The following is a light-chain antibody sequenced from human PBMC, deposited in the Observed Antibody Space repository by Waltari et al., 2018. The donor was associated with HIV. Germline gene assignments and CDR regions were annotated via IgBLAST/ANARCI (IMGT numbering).Light chain of an antibody. CDR3: QQRDKWPPSYT. J-gene: IGKJ2*01. CDR1: KSISNY. Sequence: EIVLTQSPATLSLSPGPTATLSCRASKSISNYLAWYQQKPGQAPRLLIYDASHRTTGSPARFSGSGSGTDFTLTIGPLEPEDFAVYYCQQRDKWPPSYTFGQGTRVEI. V-gene: IGKV3-11*01. CDR2: DAS.